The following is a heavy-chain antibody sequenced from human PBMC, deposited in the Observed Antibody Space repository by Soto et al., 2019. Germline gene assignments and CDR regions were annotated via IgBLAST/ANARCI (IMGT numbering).Heavy chain of an antibody. CDR1: GYTFTSYA. D-gene: IGHD3-3*01. V-gene: IGHV1-3*01. CDR3: ARDLFPSMFFWRGYSPGTYYYYGMDV. J-gene: IGHJ6*02. CDR2: INAGNGNT. Sequence: ASVKVSCKASGYTFTSYAMHWVRQAPGQRLEWMGWINAGNGNTKYSQKFQGRVTITRDTSASTAYMELSSLRSEDTAVYYCARDLFPSMFFWRGYSPGTYYYYGMDVWGQGTTVPVSS.